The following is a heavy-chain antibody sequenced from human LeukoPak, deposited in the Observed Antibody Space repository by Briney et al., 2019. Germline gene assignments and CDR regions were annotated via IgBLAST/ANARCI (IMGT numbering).Heavy chain of an antibody. CDR3: AKDIREYSSGLPDAFDI. V-gene: IGHV3-9*03. J-gene: IGHJ3*02. D-gene: IGHD6-19*01. CDR2: ISWNSGSI. CDR1: GFTFDDYA. Sequence: PGGSLRLSCAASGFTFDDYAMHWVRQAPGKGLEWVSGISWNSGSIGYADSVKGRFTISRDNAKNSLYLQMNSLRAEDMALYYCAKDIREYSSGLPDAFDIWGQGTMVTVSS.